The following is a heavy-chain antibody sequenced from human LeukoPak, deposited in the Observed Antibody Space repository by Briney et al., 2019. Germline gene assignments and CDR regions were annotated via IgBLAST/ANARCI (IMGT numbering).Heavy chain of an antibody. D-gene: IGHD2-2*01. V-gene: IGHV1-69*04. J-gene: IGHJ4*02. CDR2: IIPILGIA. CDR3: ASVVVVPAAFATGLDY. CDR1: GGTFSSYA. Sequence: SVKVSCKASGGTFSSYAISWVPQAPGQGLEWMGRIIPILGIANYAQKFQGRVTITADKSTSTAYMELSSLRSEDTAVYYCASVVVVPAAFATGLDYWGQGTLVTVSS.